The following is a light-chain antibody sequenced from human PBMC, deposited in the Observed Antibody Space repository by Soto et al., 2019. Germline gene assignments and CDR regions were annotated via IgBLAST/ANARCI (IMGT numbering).Light chain of an antibody. V-gene: IGKV3-20*01. CDR2: AAS. CDR1: QSLSSGY. Sequence: EIVLTPSPGTLSLSPGERATLSCRASQSLSSGYLAWYQQKPGQAPRILIYAASSRATGIPDRFSGSGSGTDFSLTINRLEPEDSAVYYCQQYDTSPRTFGQGTKVDIK. CDR3: QQYDTSPRT. J-gene: IGKJ1*01.